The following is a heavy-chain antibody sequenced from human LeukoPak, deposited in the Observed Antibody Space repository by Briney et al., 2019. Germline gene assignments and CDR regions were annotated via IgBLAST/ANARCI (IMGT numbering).Heavy chain of an antibody. CDR1: GYSFTAYY. J-gene: IGHJ4*02. Sequence: ASVRVSCKASGYSFTAYYIHWVRQAPGQGLEWMGWINSNSGGTKCAPRFQGRVTLTRNTSLSTVYMEMSDLTSDDTAIYYCAREPATATGYWGQGTLVAISS. V-gene: IGHV1-2*07. CDR3: AREPATATGY. CDR2: INSNSGGT.